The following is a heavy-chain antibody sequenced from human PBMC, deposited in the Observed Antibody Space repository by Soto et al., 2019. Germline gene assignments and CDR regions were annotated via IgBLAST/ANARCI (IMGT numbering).Heavy chain of an antibody. CDR3: ARRKERSGPHYFDY. D-gene: IGHD6-25*01. CDR2: MNPYNGNT. J-gene: IGHJ4*02. CDR1: GYTFNTYD. Sequence: GASVKVSCKASGYTFNTYDIYWMRQATGQGLEWMGWMNPYNGNTGYAQKFQGRVTVTRNTSISTVYMELSGLRRDDTAVYYCARRKERSGPHYFDYRGQGSQVTVSS. V-gene: IGHV1-8*01.